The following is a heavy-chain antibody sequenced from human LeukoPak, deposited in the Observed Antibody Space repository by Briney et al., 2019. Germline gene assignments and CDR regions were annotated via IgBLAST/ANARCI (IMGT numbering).Heavy chain of an antibody. Sequence: SETLSLTCTVSGGSISSNDYYWGWIRQPPGKGLEWIGSTYYSGSTYYNPSLKSRVTISVDTSKNQFSLKLSSVTAADTAVYYCARGHIVVVTAIEFDYWGQGTLVTVSS. D-gene: IGHD2-21*02. J-gene: IGHJ4*02. V-gene: IGHV4-39*07. CDR2: TYYSGST. CDR3: ARGHIVVVTAIEFDY. CDR1: GGSISSNDYY.